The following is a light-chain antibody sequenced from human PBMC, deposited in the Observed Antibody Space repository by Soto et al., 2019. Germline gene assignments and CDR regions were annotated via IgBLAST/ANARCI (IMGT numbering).Light chain of an antibody. J-gene: IGKJ4*01. CDR1: QSVSHN. V-gene: IGKV3-15*01. CDR3: QQYNLWGS. CDR2: GAS. Sequence: EIVMTQSPATLSVSPGETATLSCRASQSVSHNVDWNQQKHGQPPRLLIYGASTRATGVPDRFSGSGSGTDFILTSSSLQSEDVGVYYCQQYNLWGSFAGGAKVELK.